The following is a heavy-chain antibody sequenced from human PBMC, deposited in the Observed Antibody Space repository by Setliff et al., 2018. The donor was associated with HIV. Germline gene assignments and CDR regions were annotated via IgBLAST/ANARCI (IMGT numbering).Heavy chain of an antibody. CDR1: GGSISSYY. CDR3: ARDGSGSSYYYYMDV. V-gene: IGHV4-4*07. J-gene: IGHJ6*03. Sequence: SETLSLTCTVSGGSISSYYWSWIRQPAGKGLEWIGRIYTSGSTNYNPSLKSRVTMSVDTSKNQFSLKLSSVTAADTAVYYCARDGSGSSYYYYMDVWGKGATVTVSS. CDR2: IYTSGST. D-gene: IGHD3-10*01.